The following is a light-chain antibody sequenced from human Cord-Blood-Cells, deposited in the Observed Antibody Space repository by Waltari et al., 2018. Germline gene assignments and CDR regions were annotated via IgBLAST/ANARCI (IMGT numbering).Light chain of an antibody. J-gene: IGKJ2*01. CDR1: QSVSSN. CDR2: GAS. Sequence: EIVMTPSPATLSVSPGERATLSCRASQSVSSNLAWYQKKPGQAPRLLIYGASTRATGIPARFSGSGSGTEFTLTISSLQSEDFAVYYCQQYNNWPYTFGQGTKLEIK. CDR3: QQYNNWPYT. V-gene: IGKV3-15*01.